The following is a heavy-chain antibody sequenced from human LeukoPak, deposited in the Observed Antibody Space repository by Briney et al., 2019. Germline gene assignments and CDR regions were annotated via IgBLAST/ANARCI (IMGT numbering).Heavy chain of an antibody. Sequence: SETLSLTCAVYGGSFSGYHWSWIRQPPGKGLEWIGEINHSGSTNYNPSLKSRVTISVDTSKNQFSLKLSSVTAADTAVYYCARDQEWLLLLGDAFDIWGQGTMVTVSS. D-gene: IGHD3-22*01. CDR1: GGSFSGYH. J-gene: IGHJ3*02. CDR2: INHSGST. CDR3: ARDQEWLLLLGDAFDI. V-gene: IGHV4-34*01.